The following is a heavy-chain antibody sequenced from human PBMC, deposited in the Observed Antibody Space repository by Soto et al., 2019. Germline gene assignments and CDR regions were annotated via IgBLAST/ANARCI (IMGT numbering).Heavy chain of an antibody. CDR2: ISWNSGSI. Sequence: GGSLRLCCAASGFTFDDYAMHWVRQAPGKGLEWVSGISWNSGSIGYADSVKGRFTISRDNAKNSLYLQMNSLRAEDTALYYCTKDISLAGRDAFDIWGQGTMVTVSS. D-gene: IGHD6-19*01. CDR3: TKDISLAGRDAFDI. CDR1: GFTFDDYA. V-gene: IGHV3-9*01. J-gene: IGHJ3*02.